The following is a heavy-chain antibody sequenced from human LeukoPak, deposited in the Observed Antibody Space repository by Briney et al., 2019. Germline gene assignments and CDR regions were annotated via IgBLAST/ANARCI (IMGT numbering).Heavy chain of an antibody. CDR1: GFTFDDYA. J-gene: IGHJ3*02. CDR2: ISWNGGST. D-gene: IGHD2-15*01. CDR3: ARGYCSGGSCYSSSAFDI. V-gene: IGHV3-20*04. Sequence: SGGSLRLSCAASGFTFDDYAMHWVRQAPGKGLEWVSGISWNGGSTGYADSVKGRFTISRDNAKNSLYLQMNSLRAEDTALYYCARGYCSGGSCYSSSAFDIWGQGAMVTVSS.